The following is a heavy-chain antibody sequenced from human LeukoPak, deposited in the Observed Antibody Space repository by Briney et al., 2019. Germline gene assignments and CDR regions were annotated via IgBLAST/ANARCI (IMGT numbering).Heavy chain of an antibody. CDR1: GYTFTSYG. CDR3: ARASDTAMVTLTLKYYYYYGMDV. Sequence: GASVKVSCKASGYTFTSYGISWVRQAPGQGLEWMGWISAYNGNTNYAQKLQGRVTMTTDTSTSTAYMELRSLRSDDTAVYYCARASDTAMVTLTLKYYYYYGMDVWGQGTTVTVSS. V-gene: IGHV1-18*01. D-gene: IGHD5-18*01. J-gene: IGHJ6*02. CDR2: ISAYNGNT.